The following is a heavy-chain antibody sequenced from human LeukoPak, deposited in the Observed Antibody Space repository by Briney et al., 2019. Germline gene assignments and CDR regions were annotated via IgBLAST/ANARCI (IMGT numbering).Heavy chain of an antibody. J-gene: IGHJ4*02. Sequence: PSQTLSLTCTVSGGSISSGGYNWSWIPQHPGKGLEWIGYNYYSGSTYYNPSLKSRVTISVDTSKNQFSLKLSSVTAADTAVYYCARDPGGSYYSFFDYWGQGTLVTVSS. D-gene: IGHD1-26*01. CDR3: ARDPGGSYYSFFDY. CDR1: GGSISSGGYN. CDR2: NYYSGST. V-gene: IGHV4-31*03.